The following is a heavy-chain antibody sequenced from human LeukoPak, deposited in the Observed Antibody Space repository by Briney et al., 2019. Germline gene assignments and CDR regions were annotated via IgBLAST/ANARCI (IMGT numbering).Heavy chain of an antibody. V-gene: IGHV4-39*01. J-gene: IGHJ4*02. D-gene: IGHD6-13*01. CDR1: GGSISSSSYY. CDR2: IYYSGST. Sequence: RTSETLSLTCTVSGGSISSSSYYWGWIRQPPGKGLEWIGSIYYSGSTYYNPSPKSRVTISVDTSKNQFSLKLSSVTAADTAVYYCARQAQNTYSSSSYLDYWGQGTLVTVSS. CDR3: ARQAQNTYSSSSYLDY.